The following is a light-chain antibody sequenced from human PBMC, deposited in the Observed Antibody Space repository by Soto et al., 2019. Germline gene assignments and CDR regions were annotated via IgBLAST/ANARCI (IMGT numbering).Light chain of an antibody. CDR1: QGISKY. Sequence: DIQMTQSPSSLSASVGDRVTITCRASQGISKYVAWFHQRPGEAPKSLIYATSRLQSGVPSKFSGSGSGTDFTLTISSLQPEDFATYYCQQYDSFPRTFGQGTKLEMK. J-gene: IGKJ2*01. CDR3: QQYDSFPRT. CDR2: ATS. V-gene: IGKV1-16*02.